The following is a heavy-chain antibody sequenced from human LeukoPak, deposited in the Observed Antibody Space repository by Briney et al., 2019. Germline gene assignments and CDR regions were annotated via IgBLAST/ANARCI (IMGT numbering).Heavy chain of an antibody. CDR1: GDSVSSNSAA. J-gene: IGHJ5*02. CDR3: ARDAEYDPQLWWFDP. CDR2: TYYRTKWYT. V-gene: IGHV6-1*01. D-gene: IGHD3-16*01. Sequence: SQTLSLTCAISGDSVSSNSAAWNWHRPSPWRGLEWLVRTYYRTKWYTDYEVSVKSRITINPDTSKTQFSLQLNSVTPEDTAVYYCARDAEYDPQLWWFDPWGEGTLVSVSS.